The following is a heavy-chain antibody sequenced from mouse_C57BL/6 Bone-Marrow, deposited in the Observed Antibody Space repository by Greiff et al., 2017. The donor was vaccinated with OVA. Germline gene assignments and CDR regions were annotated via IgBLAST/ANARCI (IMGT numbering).Heavy chain of an antibody. D-gene: IGHD3-2*02. Sequence: EVKLVESGGGLVQPGGSLKLSCAASGFTFSDYYMYWVRQTPEKRLEWVAYISNGGGSTYYPYTVKGRVTFSRDKAKNTRYLQMRRLKSEDTAMYYCARHSGYSFDYWGQGTTLTVSS. CDR1: GFTFSDYY. CDR2: ISNGGGST. CDR3: ARHSGYSFDY. V-gene: IGHV5-12*01. J-gene: IGHJ2*01.